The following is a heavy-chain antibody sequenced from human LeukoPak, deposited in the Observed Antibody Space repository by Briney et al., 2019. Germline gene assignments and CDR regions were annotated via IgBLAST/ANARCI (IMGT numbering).Heavy chain of an antibody. J-gene: IGHJ3*02. CDR1: GFTFSSYS. CDR3: ARDSSSSWYGDSAFDI. CDR2: ISSSSSYI. V-gene: IGHV3-21*01. D-gene: IGHD6-13*01. Sequence: GGSLRLSCAASGFTFSSYSMNWVRQAPGKGLEWVSSISSSSSYIYYADSVKGRFTISRDNAKNSLYLQMNSLRAEDTAVYYCARDSSSSWYGDSAFDIWGQGTMVTVSS.